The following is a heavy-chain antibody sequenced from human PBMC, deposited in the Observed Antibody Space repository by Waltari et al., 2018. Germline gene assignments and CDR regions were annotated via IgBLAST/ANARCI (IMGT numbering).Heavy chain of an antibody. Sequence: VQLVQSGADVKKLAASVKMSCQASGDTFTSYYIHWVRQAPGQGLEWMGIINPRGGSTSYAQKFQGRVTMTRDTSTSTVYMELSSLRSEDTAVYYCARGKVGAIDFDYWGQGTLVTVSS. D-gene: IGHD1-26*01. CDR2: INPRGGST. J-gene: IGHJ4*02. CDR1: GDTFTSYY. CDR3: ARGKVGAIDFDY. V-gene: IGHV1-46*01.